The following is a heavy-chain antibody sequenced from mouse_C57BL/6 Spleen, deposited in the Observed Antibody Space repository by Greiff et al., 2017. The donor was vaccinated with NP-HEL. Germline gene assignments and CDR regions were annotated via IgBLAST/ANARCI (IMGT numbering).Heavy chain of an antibody. V-gene: IGHV5-17*01. D-gene: IGHD2-12*01. CDR3: ARDDDEYAMDY. CDR1: GFTFSDYG. Sequence: EVMLVESGGGLVKPGGSLKLSCAASGFTFSDYGMHWVRQAPEKGLEWVAYISSGSSTIYYADTVKGRFTISRDNAKNTLFLQMTSLRSEDTAMYYCARDDDEYAMDYWGQGTSVTVSS. CDR2: ISSGSSTI. J-gene: IGHJ4*01.